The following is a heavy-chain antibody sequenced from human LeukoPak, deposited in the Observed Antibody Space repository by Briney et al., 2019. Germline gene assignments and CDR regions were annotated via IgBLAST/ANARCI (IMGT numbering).Heavy chain of an antibody. D-gene: IGHD5-12*01. CDR3: ARHASVATMRWFDP. J-gene: IGHJ5*02. Sequence: NPSETLSLTCTVSGGSISSSSYYWGWIRQPPGKGLEWIGSIYYSGSTYYNPSLKSRVTISVDTSKNQFSLKLSSVTAADTAVYYCARHASVATMRWFDPWGQGTLVTVSS. V-gene: IGHV4-39*01. CDR1: GGSISSSSYY. CDR2: IYYSGST.